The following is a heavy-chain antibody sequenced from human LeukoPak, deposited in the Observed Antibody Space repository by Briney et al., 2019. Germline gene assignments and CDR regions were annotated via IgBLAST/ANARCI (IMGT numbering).Heavy chain of an antibody. CDR2: INAGNGNT. CDR3: ARARTMVRGVIITGYYYGMDV. J-gene: IGHJ6*04. D-gene: IGHD3-10*01. Sequence: ASVTVSCKASGYTFTSYAMHWVRQAPGQRLEWMGWINAGNGNTKYSQKFQGRVTITRDTSASTAYMELSSLRSEDTAVYYCARARTMVRGVIITGYYYGMDVWGKGTTVTVSS. CDR1: GYTFTSYA. V-gene: IGHV1-3*01.